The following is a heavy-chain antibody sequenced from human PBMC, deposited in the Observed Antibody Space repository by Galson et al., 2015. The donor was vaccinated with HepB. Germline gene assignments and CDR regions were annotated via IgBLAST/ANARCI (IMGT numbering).Heavy chain of an antibody. V-gene: IGHV3-15*01. J-gene: IGHJ4*02. CDR1: GFTFTNSW. Sequence: SLRLSCAASGFTFTNSWMNWVRQATGKGLEWVGRIKSKTGGETTDYAAPVKGRFTIARDDSKNTLYLQMNSLKTEDTAVYYCTTGFSSADWDGYWCQGTLVTVSS. D-gene: IGHD3-9*01. CDR3: TTGFSSADWDGY. CDR2: IKSKTGGETT.